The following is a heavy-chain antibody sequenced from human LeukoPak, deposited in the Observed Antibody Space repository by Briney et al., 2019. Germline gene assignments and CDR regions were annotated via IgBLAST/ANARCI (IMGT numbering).Heavy chain of an antibody. CDR1: GFTFRDYS. V-gene: IGHV3-23*01. CDR3: AKGGYTTWFDP. J-gene: IGHJ5*02. D-gene: IGHD2-15*01. Sequence: GGSLRLSCAASGFTFRDYSMTWVRQAPGKGLERVSNIRSNGRDTYYTDSVKGRFTISRDNSKNTLYLEMNNLRAGDTAVYYCAKGGYTTWFDPWGQGTLVTVSS. CDR2: IRSNGRDT.